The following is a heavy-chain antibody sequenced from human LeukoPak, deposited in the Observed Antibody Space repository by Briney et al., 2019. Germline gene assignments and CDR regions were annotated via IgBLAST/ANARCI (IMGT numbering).Heavy chain of an antibody. CDR2: INPNSGGT. V-gene: IGHV1-2*06. Sequence: ASVKVSCKASGYTFTGYYMHWVRQAPGQGLEWMGRINPNSGGTNYAQKFQGRVTITRDTSISTAYMELSRLRSDDTAVYYCARGSSSSRGXFDPWGQGXXXTVSS. J-gene: IGHJ5*02. CDR1: GYTFTGYY. D-gene: IGHD6-6*01. CDR3: ARGSSSSRGXFDP.